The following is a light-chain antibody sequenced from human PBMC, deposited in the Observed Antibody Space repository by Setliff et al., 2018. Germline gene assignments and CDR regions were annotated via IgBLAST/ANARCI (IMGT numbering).Light chain of an antibody. V-gene: IGLV2-14*03. CDR3: LSYTSKTTHAL. Sequence: QSVLTQPASVSGSPGQSITISCTGTSSDVGGYNYVSWYQQNPGKAPKLIIYYVSERPSGVSDRFSGSKSGNTASLTISGLQAEDEADYYCLSYTSKTTHALFGGGTKVTVL. CDR1: SSDVGGYNY. J-gene: IGLJ2*01. CDR2: YVS.